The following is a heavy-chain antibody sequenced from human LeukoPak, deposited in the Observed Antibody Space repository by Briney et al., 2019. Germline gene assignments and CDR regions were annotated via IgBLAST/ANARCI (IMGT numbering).Heavy chain of an antibody. J-gene: IGHJ5*02. CDR1: GGSISTTSKY. CDR2: IFYSGDT. V-gene: IGHV4-39*01. CDR3: ARSSAAEGPTHNWFDP. Sequence: SETLSLTCSVSGGSISTTSKYWGWIRQPPGKGLKWIGSIFYSGDTYYNPSLRSRVAISADTSKNQFSLRLTSVTAADTAVYYCARSSAAEGPTHNWFDPWGQGTLVTVAS. D-gene: IGHD6-13*01.